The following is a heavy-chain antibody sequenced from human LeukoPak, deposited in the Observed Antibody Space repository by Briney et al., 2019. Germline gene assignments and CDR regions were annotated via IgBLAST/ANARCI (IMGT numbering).Heavy chain of an antibody. J-gene: IGHJ4*02. CDR3: ARGRGQWLVRGYYFDY. D-gene: IGHD6-19*01. CDR1: GYTFTSYD. V-gene: IGHV1-8*01. CDR2: MNPNSGNT. Sequence: ASVKVSCKASGYTFTSYDINWVRQATGQGLEWMGWMNPNSGNTGYAQKFQGRVTMTRNTSISTAYMELSSLRSEDTAVYYCARGRGQWLVRGYYFDYWAREPWSPSPQ.